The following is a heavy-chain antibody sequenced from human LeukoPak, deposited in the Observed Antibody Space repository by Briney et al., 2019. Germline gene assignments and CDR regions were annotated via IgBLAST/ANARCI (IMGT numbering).Heavy chain of an antibody. V-gene: IGHV4-31*03. CDR3: ARDSGDWFDP. CDR1: GGSISSGGYY. J-gene: IGHJ5*02. Sequence: SETLSLTCTVAGGSISSGGYYWSWIRQHPGKGLEWIGYIYYSGSTYYHPSLKSRVTISVYASKNQFSLNLSSVTAADTAVYYCARDSGDWFDPWGQGTLVTVSS. CDR2: IYYSGST.